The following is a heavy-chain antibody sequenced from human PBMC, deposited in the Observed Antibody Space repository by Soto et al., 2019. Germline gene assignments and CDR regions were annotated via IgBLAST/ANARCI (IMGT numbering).Heavy chain of an antibody. Sequence: GASVKVSCKASGYTFTTYVMHWVRQAPGQGLEWMGWISAYNGNTNYAQKLQGRVTMTRDTSTSTAYMELRSLRSDDTAVYYCARGGSGSYYNFDYMDVWGKGTTLTVSS. D-gene: IGHD3-10*01. V-gene: IGHV1-18*01. CDR3: ARGGSGSYYNFDYMDV. CDR2: ISAYNGNT. J-gene: IGHJ6*03. CDR1: GYTFTTYV.